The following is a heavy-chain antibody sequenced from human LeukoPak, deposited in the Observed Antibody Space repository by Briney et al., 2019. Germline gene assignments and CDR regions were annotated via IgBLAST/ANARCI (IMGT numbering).Heavy chain of an antibody. V-gene: IGHV3-23*01. Sequence: PGGSLRLSCAASGFTFYSYAMTWVRQAPGKGLEWVSAISGSGGSTYYADSVKGRFTISRDNSKNTLYLQMSSLRAEDTALYYCAKYNSDWYDDYWGQGTLVTVCS. CDR2: ISGSGGST. J-gene: IGHJ4*02. D-gene: IGHD6-19*01. CDR3: AKYNSDWYDDY. CDR1: GFTFYSYA.